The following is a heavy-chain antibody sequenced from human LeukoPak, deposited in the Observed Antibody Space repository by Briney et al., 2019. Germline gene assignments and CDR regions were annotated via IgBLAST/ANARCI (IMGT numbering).Heavy chain of an antibody. Sequence: SETLSLTCTVSGVSISSGSYYWSWIRQPAGKGLEWIGRIYTSGSTNYNPSLKSRVTISVDTSKNQFSLKLSSVTAAETAVYYCARVRYGSGSYGVYYFDYWGQGTLVTVSS. D-gene: IGHD3-10*01. V-gene: IGHV4-61*02. J-gene: IGHJ4*02. CDR2: IYTSGST. CDR3: ARVRYGSGSYGVYYFDY. CDR1: GVSISSGSYY.